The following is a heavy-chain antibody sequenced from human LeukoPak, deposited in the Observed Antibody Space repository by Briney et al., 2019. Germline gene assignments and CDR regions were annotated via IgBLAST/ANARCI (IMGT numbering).Heavy chain of an antibody. Sequence: GGSLRLSCVASGFTFSSYAMSWVRQPPGKGLEWVSVISGSGGITNYADSVKGRFTISRDNSKHTLYLQMNSLRAEDTAVYYCARDPGASGAFDIWGQGTMVTVSS. V-gene: IGHV3-23*01. CDR2: ISGSGGIT. CDR3: ARDPGASGAFDI. J-gene: IGHJ3*02. CDR1: GFTFSSYA. D-gene: IGHD3-10*01.